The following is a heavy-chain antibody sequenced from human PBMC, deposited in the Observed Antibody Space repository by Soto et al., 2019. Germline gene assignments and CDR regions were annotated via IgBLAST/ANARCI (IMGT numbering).Heavy chain of an antibody. J-gene: IGHJ4*02. CDR3: AKDRNYYDSSGYDY. Sequence: EVQLLESGGGLVQPGGSLRLSCAASGFTFNSYAMSWVRQAPGKGLEWVSTIIGSGGSTYYADSVKGRFSVSRDNSKNTLYLQMNRLRAEDTAVYYCAKDRNYYDSSGYDYWGQGTLVTVSS. D-gene: IGHD3-22*01. V-gene: IGHV3-23*01. CDR1: GFTFNSYA. CDR2: IIGSGGST.